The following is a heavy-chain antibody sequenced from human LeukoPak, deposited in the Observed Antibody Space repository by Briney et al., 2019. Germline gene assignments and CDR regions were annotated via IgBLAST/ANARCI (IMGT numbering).Heavy chain of an antibody. CDR3: ARDTIREMATIGAFDI. CDR2: INHSGST. D-gene: IGHD5-24*01. J-gene: IGHJ3*02. Sequence: SETLSLTCAVYGGSFSGYYWSWIRQPPGKGQEWIGEINHSGSTNYNPSLKSRVTISVDTSKNQFSLKLSSVTAADTAVYYCARDTIREMATIGAFDIWGQGTMVTVSS. CDR1: GGSFSGYY. V-gene: IGHV4-34*01.